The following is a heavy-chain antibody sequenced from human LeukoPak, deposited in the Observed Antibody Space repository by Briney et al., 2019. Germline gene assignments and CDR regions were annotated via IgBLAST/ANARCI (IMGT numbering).Heavy chain of an antibody. Sequence: SETLSLTCTVSGYSISSGYYWGWIRQPPGKGLEWIGSIYHSGSTYYNPSLKSRVTISVDTSKNQFSLKQSSVTAADTAMYYCARESVVTMVRGVDYWGQGTLVTVSS. D-gene: IGHD3-10*01. CDR3: ARESVVTMVRGVDY. V-gene: IGHV4-38-2*02. CDR2: IYHSGST. J-gene: IGHJ4*02. CDR1: GYSISSGYY.